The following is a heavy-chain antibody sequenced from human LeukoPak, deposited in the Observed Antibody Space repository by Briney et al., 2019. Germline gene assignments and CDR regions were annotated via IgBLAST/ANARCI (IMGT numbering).Heavy chain of an antibody. J-gene: IGHJ4*02. D-gene: IGHD6-19*01. CDR2: IIPIFGTA. Sequence: SVKVSCKASGGTFSSYAISWVRQAPGQGLEWMGGIIPIFGTANYAQKFQGRVTITADESTSTAYMELSSLRSEDTAVYYCAKTNSGWYLYYFDYWGQGTLVTVSS. CDR1: GGTFSSYA. CDR3: AKTNSGWYLYYFDY. V-gene: IGHV1-69*13.